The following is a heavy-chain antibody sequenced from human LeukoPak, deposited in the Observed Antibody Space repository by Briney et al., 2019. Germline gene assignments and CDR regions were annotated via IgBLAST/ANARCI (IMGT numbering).Heavy chain of an antibody. V-gene: IGHV3-53*01. CDR3: ARAVAGDYFDY. CDR2: IYGVDGT. CDR1: GVTVSSQY. D-gene: IGHD6-19*01. J-gene: IGHJ4*02. Sequence: GGSLRLSCAASGVTVSSQYMNWVRRAPGKGLEWVSVIYGVDGTSYADSVKGRFTISRDNSKNTLYLQMNSLRAEDTAVYYCARAVAGDYFDYWGQGTLVTVSS.